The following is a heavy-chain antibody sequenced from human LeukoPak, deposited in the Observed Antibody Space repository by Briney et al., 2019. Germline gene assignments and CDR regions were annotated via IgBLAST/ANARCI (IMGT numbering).Heavy chain of an antibody. Sequence: GRSLRLPCAVSGFTYGDYPKHWARQAPGKGLEWVSGISWNSRNIGYADSVKGGYTISRDNDKNSLYLQMNNLSGEDRPLYYFAKASHYAVLTGVFDYCGQ. D-gene: IGHD3-9*01. J-gene: IGHJ4*02. V-gene: IGHV3-9*01. CDR1: GFTYGDYP. CDR3: AKASHYAVLTGVFDY. CDR2: ISWNSRNI.